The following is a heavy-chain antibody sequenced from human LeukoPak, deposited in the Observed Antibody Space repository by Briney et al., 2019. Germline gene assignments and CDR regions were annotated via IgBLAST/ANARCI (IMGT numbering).Heavy chain of an antibody. CDR3: ASSSGSYYVEEYFQH. J-gene: IGHJ1*01. CDR1: GGSISSGGYY. D-gene: IGHD1-26*01. CDR2: IYHSGST. Sequence: SETLSLTCTVSGGSISSGGYYWSWIRQPPGKGLEWIGYIYHSGSTYYNPSLKSRVTISVDRSKNQFSLKLSSVTAADTAVYYCASSSGSYYVEEYFQHWGQGTLVTVSS. V-gene: IGHV4-30-2*01.